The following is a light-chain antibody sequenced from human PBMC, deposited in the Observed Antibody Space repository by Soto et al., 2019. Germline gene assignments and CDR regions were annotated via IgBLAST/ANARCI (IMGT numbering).Light chain of an antibody. Sequence: DIQMTQSPPSLSASVGDIVTVTCRASQSITTYLNLYQQKPGRAPKLLIYGASSLQSAVPSRFSGSGSGTDFTLTITSLQPEDFATYICQQSYGTPWTFGQGTKVEIK. V-gene: IGKV1-39*01. CDR2: GAS. CDR3: QQSYGTPWT. J-gene: IGKJ1*01. CDR1: QSITTY.